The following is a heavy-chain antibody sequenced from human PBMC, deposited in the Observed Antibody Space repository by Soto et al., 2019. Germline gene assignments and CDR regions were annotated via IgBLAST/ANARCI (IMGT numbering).Heavy chain of an antibody. CDR3: ARAFVGSSADDY. J-gene: IGHJ4*02. V-gene: IGHV5-51*01. CDR2: IYPGDSDT. D-gene: IGHD2-2*01. CDR1: GYSFTSYW. Sequence: GESLKISCKGSGYSFTSYWIGWVRQMPGKGLEWMGIIYPGDSDTRYRTSLQGQVTISADKSISTAYLQWISLKASDTAMYYGARAFVGSSADDYWGQGTLVTVSS.